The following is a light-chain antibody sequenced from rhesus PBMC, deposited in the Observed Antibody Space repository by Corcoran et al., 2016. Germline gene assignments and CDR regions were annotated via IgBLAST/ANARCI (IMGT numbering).Light chain of an antibody. CDR1: QSVSSY. Sequence: EIVMTQSPATLALSPGERATLSCRASQSVSSYLAWYQQKPGQSPRLRIYGASSRATGIPDRFSGSGSGTEFTLTISSLEPEDVGVYFCLQSSNWPLTFGGGTKVEIK. V-gene: IGKV3-24*04. J-gene: IGKJ4*01. CDR2: GAS. CDR3: LQSSNWPLT.